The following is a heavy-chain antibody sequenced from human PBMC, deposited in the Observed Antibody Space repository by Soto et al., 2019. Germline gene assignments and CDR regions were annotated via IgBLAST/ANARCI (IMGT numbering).Heavy chain of an antibody. CDR3: ARGRVTTSRYWFDP. CDR1: GGSISSYY. V-gene: IGHV4-59*01. Sequence: QVQLQESGPGLVKPSETLSLTCTVSGGSISSYYWSWIRQPPGKGLEWIGYIYYSGSTHYNPSLKSRVTISVAPSKNQFSLKLSSVTAADTAVYYCARGRVTTSRYWFDPWGQGTLVTVSS. D-gene: IGHD4-4*01. J-gene: IGHJ5*02. CDR2: IYYSGST.